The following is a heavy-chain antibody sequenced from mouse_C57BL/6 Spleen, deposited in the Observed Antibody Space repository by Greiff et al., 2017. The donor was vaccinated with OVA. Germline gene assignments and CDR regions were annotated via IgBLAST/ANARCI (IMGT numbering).Heavy chain of an antibody. J-gene: IGHJ4*01. CDR3: ARQIYYGYPYAMDY. Sequence: LQESGPGLVAPSQSLSITCTVSGFSLTSYGVHWVRQPPGKGLEWLVVIWSDGSTTYNSALKSRLSISKDNSKSQVFLKMNSLQTDDTAMYYCARQIYYGYPYAMDYWGQGTSVTVSS. D-gene: IGHD2-2*01. V-gene: IGHV2-6-1*01. CDR2: IWSDGST. CDR1: GFSLTSYG.